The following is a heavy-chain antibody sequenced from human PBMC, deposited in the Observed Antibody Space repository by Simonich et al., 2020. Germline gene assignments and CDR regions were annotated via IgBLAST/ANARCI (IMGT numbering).Heavy chain of an antibody. V-gene: IGHV3-21*01. Sequence: EVQLVESGGGLVKPGGSLRLSCAASGFTFSRYSMNWGRQAPGKGLEWVSSISSSSSYIYYADSVKGRFTISRDNAKNSLYLQMNSLRAEDTAVYYCARDVDTAMVFDYWGQGTLVTVSS. CDR2: ISSSSSYI. J-gene: IGHJ4*02. CDR1: GFTFSRYS. D-gene: IGHD5-18*01. CDR3: ARDVDTAMVFDY.